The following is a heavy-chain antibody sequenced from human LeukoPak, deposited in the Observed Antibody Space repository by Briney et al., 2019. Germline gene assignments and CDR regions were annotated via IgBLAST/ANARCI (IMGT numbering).Heavy chain of an antibody. CDR3: ARGYYDSSGYYFFDY. Sequence: GGSLRLSCAASGFTFSSYAITWVRQAPGKGLEWVSGISGGGGSTYYADSVKGRFTISRDISKNTLYLQIDSLRAEDTAVYYCARGYYDSSGYYFFDYWGQGTLVTVSS. CDR2: ISGGGGST. D-gene: IGHD3-22*01. V-gene: IGHV3-23*01. J-gene: IGHJ4*02. CDR1: GFTFSSYA.